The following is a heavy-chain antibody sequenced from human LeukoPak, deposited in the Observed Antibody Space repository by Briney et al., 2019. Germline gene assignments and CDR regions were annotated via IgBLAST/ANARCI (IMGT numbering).Heavy chain of an antibody. V-gene: IGHV3-21*04. J-gene: IGHJ4*02. D-gene: IGHD5-24*01. Sequence: GGSLRLSCAASGFTFSSYNMNWVRQAPGKGLEWVSSISSSSSYIYYADSVKGRFTISRHNAKNSLYLQMNSLRPEDAAVYYCAKLTVVTCRGTDGYPFDYWGQGTLVTVSS. CDR2: ISSSSSYI. CDR1: GFTFSSYN. CDR3: AKLTVVTCRGTDGYPFDY.